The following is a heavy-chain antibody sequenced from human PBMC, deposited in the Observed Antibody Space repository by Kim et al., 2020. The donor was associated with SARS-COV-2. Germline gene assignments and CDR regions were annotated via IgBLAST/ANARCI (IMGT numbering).Heavy chain of an antibody. J-gene: IGHJ4*02. Sequence: KSRVTISVDTSKNPFSLKLSSVTAADTAVYYCARVHYDSSGYYYVPFFDYWGQGTLVTVSS. V-gene: IGHV4-59*01. CDR3: ARVHYDSSGYYYVPFFDY. D-gene: IGHD3-22*01.